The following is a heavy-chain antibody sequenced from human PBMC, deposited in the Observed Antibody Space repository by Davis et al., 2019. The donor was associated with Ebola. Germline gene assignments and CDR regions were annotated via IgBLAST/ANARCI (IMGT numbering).Heavy chain of an antibody. V-gene: IGHV1-18*04. J-gene: IGHJ6*04. CDR2: ISAYNGNT. CDR3: ARGWDV. CDR1: GYTFTNYG. Sequence: ASVKVSCKASGYTFTNYGITWVRQAPGQGLEWMGWISAYNGNTNYAQKFQGRVTMTRDTSISTAYMELSRLRSDDTAVYYCARGWDVWGKGTTVTVSS.